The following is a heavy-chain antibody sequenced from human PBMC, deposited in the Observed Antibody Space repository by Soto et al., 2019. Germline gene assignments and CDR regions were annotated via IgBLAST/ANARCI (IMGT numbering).Heavy chain of an antibody. V-gene: IGHV3-23*01. D-gene: IGHD6-19*01. CDR3: AKEPLWYDSYWYPPPGFDP. CDR2: ITAYGDTT. Sequence: EVQLLESGGGFVQPGGSLTLSCAASGFTFSNYAMSWVRQAPGKGLEWVSAITAYGDTTHYADSVKGRFTISRDSPKNTLYLQMDSLRAEDTGVYYCAKEPLWYDSYWYPPPGFDPWGQGTLVTVSS. CDR1: GFTFSNYA. J-gene: IGHJ5*02.